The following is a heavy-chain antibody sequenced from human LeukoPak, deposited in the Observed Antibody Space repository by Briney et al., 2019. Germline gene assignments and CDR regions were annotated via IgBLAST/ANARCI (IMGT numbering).Heavy chain of an antibody. CDR3: AKLSVDDSSGFPP. V-gene: IGHV3-23*01. D-gene: IGHD3-22*01. J-gene: IGHJ4*02. Sequence: GGSLRLSCAASGCTFSSSGMSCGRQAPRKGLQWVSRISGIGGSTDYADSLNGRVTISRDNSKNTLYLQMNSPTAEATAVYHCAKLSVDDSSGFPPWGQGTMVTVSS. CDR1: GCTFSSSG. CDR2: ISGIGGST.